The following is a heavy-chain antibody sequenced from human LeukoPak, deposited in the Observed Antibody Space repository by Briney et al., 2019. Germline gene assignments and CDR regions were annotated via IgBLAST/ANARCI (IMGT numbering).Heavy chain of an antibody. CDR3: ARAGIRFLEWLSPRGWFDP. Sequence: SETLSLTCAVYGGSFSGYYWSWIRQPPGKGLEWIGEINHSGSTNYNPSLKSRVTISVDTSKNQFSLKLSSVTAADTAVYYCARAGIRFLEWLSPRGWFDPWGQGTQVTVSS. CDR2: INHSGST. D-gene: IGHD3-3*01. V-gene: IGHV4-34*01. J-gene: IGHJ5*02. CDR1: GGSFSGYY.